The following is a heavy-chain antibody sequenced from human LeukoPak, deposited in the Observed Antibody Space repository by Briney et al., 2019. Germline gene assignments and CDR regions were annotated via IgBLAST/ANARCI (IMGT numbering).Heavy chain of an antibody. V-gene: IGHV3-30-3*01. CDR1: GFTFSSYA. D-gene: IGHD1-26*01. Sequence: GGSLRLSCAASGFTFSSYAMHWVRQAPGKGLEWVAVISYDGSNKCYADSVKGRFTISRDNSKNTLYLQMNSLRAEDTAVYYCATTNLGRGSYYVEPGDYWGQGTLVTVSS. CDR3: ATTNLGRGSYYVEPGDY. CDR2: ISYDGSNK. J-gene: IGHJ4*02.